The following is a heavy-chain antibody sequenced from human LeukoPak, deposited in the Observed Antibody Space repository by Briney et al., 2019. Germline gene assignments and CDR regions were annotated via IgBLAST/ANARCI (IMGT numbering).Heavy chain of an antibody. J-gene: IGHJ4*02. CDR2: IYYSGST. Sequence: SETLSLTCTVSGGSMTSYYWSWIRQPPGKGLEWIGYIYYSGSTNYNSSLKSRVTMSVDTSKNQFSLKLSSVTAADTAVYYCARAGSYYSYFDYWGQGTLVTVSS. CDR3: ARAGSYYSYFDY. D-gene: IGHD1-26*01. CDR1: GGSMTSYY. V-gene: IGHV4-59*01.